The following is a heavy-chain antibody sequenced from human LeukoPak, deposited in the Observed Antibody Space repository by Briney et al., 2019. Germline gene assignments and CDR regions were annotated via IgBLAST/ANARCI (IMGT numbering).Heavy chain of an antibody. CDR1: GGSISSGRYY. CDR2: IYTSGST. D-gene: IGHD3-22*01. J-gene: IGHJ4*02. CDR3: ARAGWDYDSSGYLDY. V-gene: IGHV4-61*02. Sequence: SQTLSLTCTVSGGSISSGRYYWSWIRQPAGKGLEWIGRIYTSGSTNYNPSLKSRVTMSVDTSKNQFSLKLSSVTAADTAVYYCARAGWDYDSSGYLDYWGQGTLVTVSS.